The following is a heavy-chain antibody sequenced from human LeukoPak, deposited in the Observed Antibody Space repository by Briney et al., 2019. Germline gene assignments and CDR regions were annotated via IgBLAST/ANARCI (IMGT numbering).Heavy chain of an antibody. CDR2: INPNSGGT. CDR3: ARDPRVAAAGATYYYYGMDV. Sequence: ASVKVPCKASGYTFTGYYMHWVRPAPGQGLEWMGWINPNSGGTNYAQKFQGRVTMTRDTSISTAYMELSRLRSDDTAVYYCARDPRVAAAGATYYYYGMDVWGQGTTVTVSS. V-gene: IGHV1-2*02. CDR1: GYTFTGYY. D-gene: IGHD6-13*01. J-gene: IGHJ6*02.